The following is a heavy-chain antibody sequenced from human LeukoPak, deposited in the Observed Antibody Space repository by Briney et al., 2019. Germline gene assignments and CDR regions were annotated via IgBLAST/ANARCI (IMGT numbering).Heavy chain of an antibody. CDR2: ISSSSYI. CDR1: GFTFSSYS. J-gene: IGHJ4*02. V-gene: IGHV3-21*01. CDR3: ARDGGDYYDSSGFDY. Sequence: GGSLRLSCAASGFTFSSYSMNWVRQAPGKGLEWVSSISSSSYIYYADSVKGRFTISRDNAKNSLYLQMNSLRAEDTAVYYCARDGGDYYDSSGFDYWGQGTLVTVSS. D-gene: IGHD3-22*01.